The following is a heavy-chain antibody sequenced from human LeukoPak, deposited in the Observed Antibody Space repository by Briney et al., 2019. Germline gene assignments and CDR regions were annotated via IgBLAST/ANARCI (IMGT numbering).Heavy chain of an antibody. CDR3: ARAWYSSSSVFDY. D-gene: IGHD6-6*01. J-gene: IGHJ4*02. CDR2: MNQDGSAN. CDR1: GFTFSNYW. Sequence: PGGSLRLSCAASGFTFSNYWMSWVRQAPGKGLEWVANMNQDGSANYYVDSLKGRFSISRDNAKNSLYLQMNSLRGEDTAVYYCARAWYSSSSVFDYWGQGTLVTVSS. V-gene: IGHV3-7*04.